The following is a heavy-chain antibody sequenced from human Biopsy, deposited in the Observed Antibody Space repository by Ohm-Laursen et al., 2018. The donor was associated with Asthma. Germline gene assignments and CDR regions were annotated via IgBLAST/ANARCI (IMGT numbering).Heavy chain of an antibody. J-gene: IGHJ5*02. CDR2: INPNGGAT. CDR3: ARVQKSPGDRWFDP. D-gene: IGHD7-27*01. V-gene: IGHV1-2*06. Sequence: ASVKASCKASAYTFIGYHLHWVRQAPGEGLEWMGRINPNGGATIYAQKFQGRVTMTRDTSISTAYMGLSRLTSDDTAVYYRARVQKSPGDRWFDPWGQGTLVTVSS. CDR1: AYTFIGYH.